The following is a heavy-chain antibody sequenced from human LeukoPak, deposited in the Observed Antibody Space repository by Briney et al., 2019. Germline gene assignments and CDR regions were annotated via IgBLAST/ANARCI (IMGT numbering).Heavy chain of an antibody. D-gene: IGHD4-23*01. CDR2: ISGSGGST. V-gene: IGHV3-23*01. CDR1: GFTFSSYA. Sequence: GGSLRLSCAASGFTFSSYAMSWVRQAPGKGQEWVSAISGSGGSTYYADSVKGRFTISRDNSKNTLYLQMNSLRAEDTAVYYCAKLAAGGNSAGRWFDPWGQGTLVTVSS. J-gene: IGHJ5*02. CDR3: AKLAAGGNSAGRWFDP.